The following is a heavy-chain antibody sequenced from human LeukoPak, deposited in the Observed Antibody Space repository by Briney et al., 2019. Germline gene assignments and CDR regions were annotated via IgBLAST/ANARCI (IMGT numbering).Heavy chain of an antibody. CDR1: GFTFRSYG. Sequence: QPGRSLRLSCEASGFTFRSYGMHWVRQAPGKGLEWVAVMSDDGSNKYYADSVKGRFTISRDNSRNTLYLQMNSLRPEDTAVYHCAKDNISGYKSVDDYWGQGTLVTVSS. D-gene: IGHD1-14*01. V-gene: IGHV3-30*18. CDR3: AKDNISGYKSVDDY. J-gene: IGHJ4*02. CDR2: MSDDGSNK.